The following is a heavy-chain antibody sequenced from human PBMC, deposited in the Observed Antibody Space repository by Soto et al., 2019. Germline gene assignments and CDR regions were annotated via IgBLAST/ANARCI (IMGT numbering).Heavy chain of an antibody. CDR3: AKYGYSGYGDFDY. V-gene: IGHV3-23*01. Sequence: PGGSLRLSCAASGFAFSSYAMSWFRQAPGKGLEWVSAISGSSGGSVYYSDSVKGRFTISRDNSKNTLYLEMNSLRAEDTAVYYCAKYGYSGYGDFDYWGQGTLVTVSS. D-gene: IGHD5-12*01. CDR2: ISGSSGGSV. J-gene: IGHJ4*02. CDR1: GFAFSSYA.